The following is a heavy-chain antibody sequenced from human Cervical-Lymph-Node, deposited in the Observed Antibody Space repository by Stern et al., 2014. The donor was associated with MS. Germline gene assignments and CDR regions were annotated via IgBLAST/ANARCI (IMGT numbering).Heavy chain of an antibody. CDR1: GDSVSSNIVA. J-gene: IGHJ4*02. CDR3: ARDIAAAGTFDY. CDR2: TYYRSKLSN. Sequence: VQLVESGPGLVMPSQTLSLTCTISGDSVSSNIVAWNWIRQSPSRGLEWLGSTYYRSKLSNDYAISVKGRITINPDTSKNHFSLQLKSVTPEDTAVYYCARDIAAAGTFDYWGQGTLVTVSS. V-gene: IGHV6-1*01. D-gene: IGHD6-13*01.